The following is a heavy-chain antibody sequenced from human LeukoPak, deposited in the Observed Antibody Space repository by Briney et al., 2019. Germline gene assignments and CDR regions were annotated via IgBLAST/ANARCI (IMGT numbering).Heavy chain of an antibody. CDR2: ISDNAGST. D-gene: IGHD4-23*01. V-gene: IGHV3-23*01. CDR1: GFTFSSYA. Sequence: PGGSLRLSCAASGFTFSSYAMTWVRQAPGKGLEWVSTISDNAGSTHYADSVKGRFTISRDNSKNTLYLQINSLRAEDTAVYYCARDTDYGGNSPFDYWGRGSLVTVSS. CDR3: ARDTDYGGNSPFDY. J-gene: IGHJ4*02.